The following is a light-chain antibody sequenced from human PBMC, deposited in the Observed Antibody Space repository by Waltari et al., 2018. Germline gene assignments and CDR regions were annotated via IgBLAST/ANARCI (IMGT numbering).Light chain of an antibody. V-gene: IGLV2-8*01. CDR2: EVS. CDR3: SSYVGSNKGV. CDR1: SSDVGGYNY. J-gene: IGLJ1*01. Sequence: QSALTQPPSASGSPGQSVTISCTGTSSDVGGYNYGSWYQQHPGKAPKLMISEVSKRPSGVPDRFSCSKSGNTASLTVSGLQAEDEADYYCSSYVGSNKGVFGTGTKVTVL.